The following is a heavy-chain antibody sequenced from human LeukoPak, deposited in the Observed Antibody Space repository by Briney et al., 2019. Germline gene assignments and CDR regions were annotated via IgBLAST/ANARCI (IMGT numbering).Heavy chain of an antibody. Sequence: PGGSLRLSCAASGLTFSSYCMHWVRQAPGKGLEFVSNISSNGATTYYADSVKGRFTISRDNSKNTLYLQMSSLRADDTAVYYCVKDRSIAAPNNDFFDSWGQGALVTVSS. CDR3: VKDRSIAAPNNDFFDS. J-gene: IGHJ4*02. D-gene: IGHD6-6*01. CDR1: GLTFSSYC. V-gene: IGHV3-64D*06. CDR2: ISSNGATT.